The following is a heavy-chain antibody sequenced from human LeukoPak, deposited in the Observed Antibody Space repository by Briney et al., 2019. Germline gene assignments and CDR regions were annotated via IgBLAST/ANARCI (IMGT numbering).Heavy chain of an antibody. D-gene: IGHD3-10*01. V-gene: IGHV4-39*01. J-gene: IGHJ4*02. CDR1: SGSISSASAY. CDR3: ARPGAWGSLDY. Sequence: SETLSLTCTVSSGSISSASAYWGWIRQPPRKGLEWIGTIYYSRNTYYNPSLRSRVTISVDTSKNQFSLTLTSVTAADTAVYYCARPGAWGSLDYWGQGTLVTVSS. CDR2: IYYSRNT.